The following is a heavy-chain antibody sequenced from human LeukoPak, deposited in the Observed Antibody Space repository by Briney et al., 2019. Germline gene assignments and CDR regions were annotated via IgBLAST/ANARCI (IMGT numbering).Heavy chain of an antibody. CDR1: GYTFTGYY. J-gene: IGHJ4*02. CDR3: ARGDRRRPPSSIGWYSENIFDY. CDR2: INPNSGGT. D-gene: IGHD6-13*01. V-gene: IGHV1-2*04. Sequence: GASVKVSCKASGYTFTGYYMHWVRQAPGQGLEWMGWINPNSGGTNYAQKFQGWVTMTRDTSISTAYMELSRLRSDDTAVYYCARGDRRRPPSSIGWYSENIFDYWGQGTLLTVSS.